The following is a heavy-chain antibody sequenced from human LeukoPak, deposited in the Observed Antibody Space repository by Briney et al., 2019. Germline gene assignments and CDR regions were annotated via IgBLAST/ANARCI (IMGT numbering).Heavy chain of an antibody. CDR1: GGSFSGYY. CDR2: INHSGST. V-gene: IGHV4-34*01. J-gene: IGHJ6*02. CDR3: ARRYYGMDV. Sequence: SETLSLTCAVYGGSFSGYYWSWIRQPPGKGLEWTGEINHSGSTNYNPSLKSRVTISVDTSKNQFSLKLSSVTAADTAVYYCARRYYGMDVWGQGTTVTVSS.